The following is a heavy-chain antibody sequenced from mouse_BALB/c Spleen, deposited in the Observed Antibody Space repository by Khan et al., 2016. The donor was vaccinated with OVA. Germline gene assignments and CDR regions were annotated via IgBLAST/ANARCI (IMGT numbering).Heavy chain of an antibody. V-gene: IGHV3-2*02. Sequence: EVQLQESGPGLVKPSQSLSLTSTVTGYSITTDYAWNWIRQFPGNKLEWMGYISYSGNTKYNPSLKSRISITRDTSKNQFFLQLKSVTTEDTARYYWARVYGGDFDYGGQGTTLTVSS. D-gene: IGHD1-1*01. CDR3: ARVYGGDFDY. CDR1: GYSITTDYA. CDR2: ISYSGNT. J-gene: IGHJ2*01.